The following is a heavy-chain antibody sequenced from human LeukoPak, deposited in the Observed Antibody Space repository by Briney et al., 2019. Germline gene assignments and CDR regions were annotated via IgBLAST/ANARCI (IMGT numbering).Heavy chain of an antibody. CDR2: INPNSGGT. CDR1: GYTFTGYY. J-gene: IGHJ4*02. CDR3: ARDIGGGYYYDSSGYYVGYYFDY. D-gene: IGHD3-22*01. Sequence: ASVKVSCKASGYTFTGYYMHWVRQAPGQGLEWMGWINPNSGGTNYAQKFQGRVTMTRDTSISTAYMELSRLRSDDTAVYYCARDIGGGYYYDSSGYYVGYYFDYWGQGTLVTVSS. V-gene: IGHV1-2*02.